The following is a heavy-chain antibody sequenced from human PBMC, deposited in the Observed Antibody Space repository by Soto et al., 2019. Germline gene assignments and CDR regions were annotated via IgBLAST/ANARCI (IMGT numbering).Heavy chain of an antibody. CDR2: INPTGGST. D-gene: IGHD3-3*02. CDR3: ARDKDRPQLGGNYYYILDV. J-gene: IGHJ6*02. Sequence: ASVKVSCKVTGYSLSEFSMHWVRQAPGQGLEWMGIINPTGGSTNYAQKFQGRVTMTRDTSTSTAYMELSSLRFDDTAVYYCARDKDRPQLGGNYYYILDVWGQGTAVTVSS. CDR1: GYSLSEFS. V-gene: IGHV1-46*01.